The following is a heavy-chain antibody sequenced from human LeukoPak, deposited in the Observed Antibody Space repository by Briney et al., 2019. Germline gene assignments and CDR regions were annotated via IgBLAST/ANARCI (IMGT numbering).Heavy chain of an antibody. CDR2: ISSFSNYI. CDR1: GFTFSSYS. Sequence: GGSLRLSCAASGFTFSSYSMNWVRQAPGKGLEWVSFISSFSNYIYYADSVKGRFTISRDNAKNSLFLHMNSLRAEDTAVYYCARRVATARDAFDIWGQGTMVTVSS. J-gene: IGHJ3*02. CDR3: ARRVATARDAFDI. V-gene: IGHV3-21*01. D-gene: IGHD5-12*01.